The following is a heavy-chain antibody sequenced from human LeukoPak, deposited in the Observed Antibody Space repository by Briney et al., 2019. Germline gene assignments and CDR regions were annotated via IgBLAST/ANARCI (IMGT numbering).Heavy chain of an antibody. J-gene: IGHJ3*02. CDR1: GGTFSSYA. CDR3: ALSGGYCTNGVCPTDAFDI. Sequence: SVKVSCRASGGTFSSYAISWVRQAPGQGLEWMGGIIPIFGTANYAQKFQGRVTITTDESTSTAYMELSSLRSEDTAVYYCALSGGYCTNGVCPTDAFDIWGQGTMVTVSS. CDR2: IIPIFGTA. V-gene: IGHV1-69*05. D-gene: IGHD2-8*01.